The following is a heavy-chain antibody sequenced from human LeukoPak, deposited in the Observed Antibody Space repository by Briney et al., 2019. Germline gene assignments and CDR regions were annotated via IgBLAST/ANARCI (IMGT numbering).Heavy chain of an antibody. D-gene: IGHD1-26*01. J-gene: IGHJ4*02. CDR1: GYTLTGYY. Sequence: ASVKVSCKASGYTLTGYYMHWVRQAPGQGLEWMGWINPNSGGTNYAQKFQGRVTMTRDTSISTAYMELSRLRSDDTAVYYCARELGGSYRFDYWGQGTLVTVSS. V-gene: IGHV1-2*02. CDR3: ARELGGSYRFDY. CDR2: INPNSGGT.